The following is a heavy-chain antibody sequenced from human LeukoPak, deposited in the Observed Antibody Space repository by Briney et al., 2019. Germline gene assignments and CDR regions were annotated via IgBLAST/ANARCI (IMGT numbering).Heavy chain of an antibody. CDR3: AKISGSLGIFDY. CDR2: ISGSGGST. V-gene: IGHV3-23*01. D-gene: IGHD1-26*01. Sequence: GGSLRLSCAASGFTVSSNYMSWVRQAPGKGLEWVSAISGSGGSTYYADSVKGRFTISRDNSKNTLYLQMNSLRAEDTAVYYCAKISGSLGIFDYWGQGTLVTVSS. CDR1: GFTVSSNY. J-gene: IGHJ4*02.